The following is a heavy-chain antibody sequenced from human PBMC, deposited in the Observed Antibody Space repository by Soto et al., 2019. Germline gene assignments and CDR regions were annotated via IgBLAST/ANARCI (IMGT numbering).Heavy chain of an antibody. V-gene: IGHV3-23*01. CDR2: ISVTGSGT. Sequence: GGSLRLSCAASGFTFSSYDMSWFRQAPGKGLEYVSSISVTGSGTYYADSVKGRFTISRDNSKNTLYLQMNSLRVEDTAVYYCARTTTTKSRDYWGKGTLVTVSS. CDR1: GFTFSSYD. J-gene: IGHJ4*02. CDR3: ARTTTTKSRDY. D-gene: IGHD4-17*01.